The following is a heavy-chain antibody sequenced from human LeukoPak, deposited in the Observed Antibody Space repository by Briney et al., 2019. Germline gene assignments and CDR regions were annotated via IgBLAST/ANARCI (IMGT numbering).Heavy chain of an antibody. Sequence: GGSLRLSCAASGFTFSSYSMNWVRQAPGKGLEWVSSISSSSSYIYYADSVKGRFTISRDNAKNSLYLQMNSLRAEDTAVYYCASYSIAGGPQYNWFDPWGQGTLVTVSS. D-gene: IGHD1-26*01. CDR2: ISSSSSYI. V-gene: IGHV3-21*01. J-gene: IGHJ5*02. CDR1: GFTFSSYS. CDR3: ASYSIAGGPQYNWFDP.